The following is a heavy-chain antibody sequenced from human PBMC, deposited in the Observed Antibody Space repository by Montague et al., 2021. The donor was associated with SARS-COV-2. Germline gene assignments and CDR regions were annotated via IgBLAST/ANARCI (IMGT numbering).Heavy chain of an antibody. CDR3: ARRRDRSTVVSPAVFDL. Sequence: SEALSLTCGVSSDSISSRSYCWAWIRQSPGKGLEWIGNICYGGSTYYNPSLRSRVVMSAETSKSQFSLKLHSVTAADTSIYYCARRRDRSTVVSPAVFDLWGQGTMVIVSS. V-gene: IGHV4-39*01. CDR1: SDSISSRSYC. J-gene: IGHJ3*01. CDR2: ICYGGST. D-gene: IGHD4-23*01.